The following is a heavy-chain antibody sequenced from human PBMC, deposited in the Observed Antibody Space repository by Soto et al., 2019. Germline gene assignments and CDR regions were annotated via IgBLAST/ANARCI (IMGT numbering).Heavy chain of an antibody. J-gene: IGHJ4*02. V-gene: IGHV4-31*03. D-gene: IGHD5-12*01. CDR2: IYYSGST. CDR3: ARGIVANRFDY. Sequence: SETLSLTCTVSGGSISSGGYYWSWIRQHPGKGLEWIGYIYYSGSTYYNPSLKSRDTISVDTSKNQFSLKLSSVTAADTAVYYCARGIVANRFDYWGQGTLVTVSS. CDR1: GGSISSGGYY.